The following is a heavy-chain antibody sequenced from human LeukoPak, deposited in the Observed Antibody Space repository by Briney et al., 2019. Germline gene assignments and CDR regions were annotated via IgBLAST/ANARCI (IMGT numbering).Heavy chain of an antibody. CDR3: ARGGLRYEMGDY. CDR1: GGSFSGYY. D-gene: IGHD4-17*01. V-gene: IGHV4-34*01. J-gene: IGHJ4*02. CDR2: INHSGST. Sequence: SETLSPTCAVYGGSFSGYYWSWIRQPPGKGLEWIGEINHSGSTNYNPSLKSRVTISVDTSKNQFSLKLSSVTAADTAVYYCARGGLRYEMGDYWGQGTLVTVSS.